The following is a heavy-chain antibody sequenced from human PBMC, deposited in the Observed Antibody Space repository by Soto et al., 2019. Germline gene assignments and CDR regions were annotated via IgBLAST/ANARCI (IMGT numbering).Heavy chain of an antibody. CDR2: INHSGST. D-gene: IGHD3-10*01. Sequence: TSETLSLTCAVYGGSFSGYYLSWVRQPPGKGLEWIGEINHSGSTNYNPSLKSRVTISVDTSKNQFSLKLSSVTAADTAVYYCARGLGVRGVIDYGMDVWGQGTTVTVSS. J-gene: IGHJ6*02. CDR1: GGSFSGYY. CDR3: ARGLGVRGVIDYGMDV. V-gene: IGHV4-34*01.